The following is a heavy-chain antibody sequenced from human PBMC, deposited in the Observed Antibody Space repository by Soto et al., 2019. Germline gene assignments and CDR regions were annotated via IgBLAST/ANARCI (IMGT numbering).Heavy chain of an antibody. CDR1: GFTFSSYA. J-gene: IGHJ4*02. Sequence: EVQLLESGGGLVQPGGSLRLSCAASGFTFSSYAMSWVRQAPGKGLEWVSAISGSGGTTYYADSVKGRFTISRDNSKKTLYLQMNSLRAEDKAVYYCAKVYGDYGDYWGQGTLVTVSS. CDR2: ISGSGGTT. V-gene: IGHV3-23*01. D-gene: IGHD4-17*01. CDR3: AKVYGDYGDY.